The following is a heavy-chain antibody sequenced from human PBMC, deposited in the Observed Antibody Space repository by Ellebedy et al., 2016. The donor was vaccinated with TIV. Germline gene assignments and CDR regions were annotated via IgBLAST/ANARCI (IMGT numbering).Heavy chain of an antibody. D-gene: IGHD4-17*01. CDR2: ISAYNGDA. CDR1: GYTFTDYG. J-gene: IGHJ1*01. CDR3: ARGDYGDFSQYFQH. V-gene: IGHV1-18*04. Sequence: ASVKVSCKASGYTFTDYGINWVRQAPGQGLEWMGWISAYNGDANYAQKFQGRVTLTTDTSTSTVHMELRSLRSDDTAVYYCARGDYGDFSQYFQHWGQGTLVTVSS.